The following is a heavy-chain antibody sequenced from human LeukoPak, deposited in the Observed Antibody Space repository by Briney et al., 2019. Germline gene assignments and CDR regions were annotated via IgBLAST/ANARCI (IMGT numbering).Heavy chain of an antibody. CDR3: ARVKRTSFLDY. D-gene: IGHD3/OR15-3a*01. CDR1: GFTFSSYE. Sequence: PTGGSLRLSCAASGFTFSSYEMNWVRQAPGKGLEWVSYISSSGSTIYYADSVKGRFTISRDNSKNTLYLQMNSLRAEDTAVYYCARVKRTSFLDYWGQGTLVTVSS. J-gene: IGHJ4*02. CDR2: ISSSGSTI. V-gene: IGHV3-48*03.